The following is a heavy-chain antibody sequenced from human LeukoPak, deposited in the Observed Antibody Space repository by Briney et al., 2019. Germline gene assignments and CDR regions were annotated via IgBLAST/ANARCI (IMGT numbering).Heavy chain of an antibody. Sequence: GGSLRLSCTASKLTFSSYHMHWVRQAPGKGLEWVSYISSFSGTINYADSVKGRFTISRDNAKNSLYLQMNSLRAEDTAVYYCARDQGGVGYWGQGTLVTVSS. J-gene: IGHJ4*02. V-gene: IGHV3-48*01. CDR3: ARDQGGVGY. CDR2: ISSFSGTI. CDR1: KLTFSSYH. D-gene: IGHD3-16*01.